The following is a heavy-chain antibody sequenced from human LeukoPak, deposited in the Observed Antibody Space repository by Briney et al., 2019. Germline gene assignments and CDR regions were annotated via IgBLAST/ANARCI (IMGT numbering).Heavy chain of an antibody. CDR3: ARANGDYAY. V-gene: IGHV1-8*01. CDR1: GYTFTRYD. CDR2: MNANSGDR. Sequence: ASVKVSCKASGYTFTRYDINWVRQATGQGLEWMGWMNANSGDRGYAQKFQGRVTMTSNPSISTAYMELSSLRSEDTAVYYCARANGDYAYWGQATLVTVPS. J-gene: IGHJ4*02. D-gene: IGHD4-17*01.